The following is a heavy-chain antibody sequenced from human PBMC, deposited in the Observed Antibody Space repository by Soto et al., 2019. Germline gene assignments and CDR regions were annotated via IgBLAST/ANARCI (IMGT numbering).Heavy chain of an antibody. D-gene: IGHD3-10*01. V-gene: IGHV1-3*01. Sequence: GASVKVSCKASGYTFNKYPMHWVRQAPGQGLEWMGWINAANGDTGYSQKFQGRVTLTRDTSASTAYMELSSLRSEDTAAYYCARKDYYGSGIYYFDYWGQGTLVTVPQ. CDR2: INAANGDT. CDR1: GYTFNKYP. CDR3: ARKDYYGSGIYYFDY. J-gene: IGHJ4*02.